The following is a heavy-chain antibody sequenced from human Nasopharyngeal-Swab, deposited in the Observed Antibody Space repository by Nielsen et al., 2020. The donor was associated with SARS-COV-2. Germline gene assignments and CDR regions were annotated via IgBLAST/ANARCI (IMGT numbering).Heavy chain of an antibody. V-gene: IGHV7-4-1*02. J-gene: IGHJ6*02. Sequence: ASVKVSCKASGYTFFNYALNWVRQAPGQGLEWMGWINTNTGTPTYAQDFTGRFVFSLDLSVSTTYLQITSLRADDSAVYFCARFRDVERGNYAMDVWGQGTTVTVS. CDR3: ARFRDVERGNYAMDV. CDR2: INTNTGTP. D-gene: IGHD2-2*01. CDR1: GYTFFNYA.